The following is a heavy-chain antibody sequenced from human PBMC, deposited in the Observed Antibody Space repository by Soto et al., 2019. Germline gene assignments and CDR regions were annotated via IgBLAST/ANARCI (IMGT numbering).Heavy chain of an antibody. D-gene: IGHD3-3*01. V-gene: IGHV3-23*01. CDR2: ISGSGGST. CDR3: ATQVLRFLEWLSFPYYFDY. Sequence: QPGGSLRLSCAASGVTFSSYAMSWVRQAPGKGLEWVSAISGSGGSTYYADSVKGRFTISRDNSKNTLYLQMNSLRAEDTAVYYCATQVLRFLEWLSFPYYFDYWGQGTLVTVSS. J-gene: IGHJ4*02. CDR1: GVTFSSYA.